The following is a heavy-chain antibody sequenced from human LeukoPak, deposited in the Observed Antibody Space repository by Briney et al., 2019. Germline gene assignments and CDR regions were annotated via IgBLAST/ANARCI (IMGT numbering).Heavy chain of an antibody. J-gene: IGHJ4*02. D-gene: IGHD1-20*01. V-gene: IGHV3-74*01. CDR1: GFTFSSYA. Sequence: GGSLRLSCAASGFTFSSYAMSWVRQAPGKGLEWVSGVSSDGRITNYADFVKGRLTVSRDTAKNTLSLQMDSLRADDTAIYFCASSFRITGTTYYYWGQGTLVTVSS. CDR2: VSSDGRIT. CDR3: ASSFRITGTTYYY.